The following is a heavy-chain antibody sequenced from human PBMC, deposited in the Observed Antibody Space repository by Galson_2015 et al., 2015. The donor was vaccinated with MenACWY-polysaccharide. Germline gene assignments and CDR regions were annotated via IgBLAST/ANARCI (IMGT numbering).Heavy chain of an antibody. V-gene: IGHV3-53*01. J-gene: IGHJ4*02. CDR2: IYDNGNT. CDR1: GFNVGSVY. Sequence: SLRLSCALSGFNVGSVYMSWVRQAPGKGLEWVSVIYDNGNTFYADSVKGRFTISRHDSEDTLYLLMNSLSADDTAVYFCTREVYSRGWFHYWGQGAPVTVSS. D-gene: IGHD4-11*01. CDR3: TREVYSRGWFHY.